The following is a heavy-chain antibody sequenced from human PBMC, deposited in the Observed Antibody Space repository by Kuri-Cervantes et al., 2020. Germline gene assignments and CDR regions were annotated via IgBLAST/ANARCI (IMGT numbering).Heavy chain of an antibody. Sequence: GGSLRLSCAASGFTFSSYSMNWVRQAPGTGLEWVSYISSSRSTIYYADSVKGRFTISRDNSKNTLYLQMNSLRAEDTAVYYCAKGLYSSGWYLGGQTDYFDYWGQGTLVTVSS. CDR3: AKGLYSSGWYLGGQTDYFDY. V-gene: IGHV3-48*01. D-gene: IGHD6-19*01. CDR2: ISSSRSTI. CDR1: GFTFSSYS. J-gene: IGHJ4*02.